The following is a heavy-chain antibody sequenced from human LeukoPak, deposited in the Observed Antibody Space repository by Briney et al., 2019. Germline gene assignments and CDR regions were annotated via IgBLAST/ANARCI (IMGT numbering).Heavy chain of an antibody. CDR1: GFTFTNAW. V-gene: IGHV3-48*03. CDR3: ARDWLGASTIDY. D-gene: IGHD1-26*01. Sequence: HSGGSLRLSCVASGFTFTNAWMHWVRQAPGKGLEWVSYISSSGSNKYYADSVRGRFTISRDNAKDSLYLQMNSLRAEDTAVYYCARDWLGASTIDYWGQGTLVTVSS. J-gene: IGHJ4*02. CDR2: ISSSGSNK.